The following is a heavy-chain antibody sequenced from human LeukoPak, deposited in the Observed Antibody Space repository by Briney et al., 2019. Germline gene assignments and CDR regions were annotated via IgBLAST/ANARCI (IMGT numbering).Heavy chain of an antibody. Sequence: SETLSLTCAVYGGSFSGYYWSWIRQPPGKGLEWVGDLIHSGSTNYNPSLKSRVTISLDTSNNQFSLKLSSVTAADTAVYYCARGLPSLRFPFHWGQGTLVTVSS. CDR3: ARGLPSLRFPFH. V-gene: IGHV4-34*01. CDR1: GGSFSGYY. CDR2: LIHSGST. D-gene: IGHD3-3*01. J-gene: IGHJ4*02.